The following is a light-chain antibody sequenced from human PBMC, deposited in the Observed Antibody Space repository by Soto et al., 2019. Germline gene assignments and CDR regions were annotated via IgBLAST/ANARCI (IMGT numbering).Light chain of an antibody. V-gene: IGLV2-11*01. J-gene: IGLJ1*01. CDR1: SSDVGGYNY. Sequence: QSVLTQPRSVSGSPGQSVTISCTETSSDVGGYNYVSWYQQHPGKAPKLIIHAVNERPSGVPGRFSGSKSGNTASLPISGSKADDEANYSCCSYAGSNTYVFGTETKLTV. CDR3: CSYAGSNTYV. CDR2: AVN.